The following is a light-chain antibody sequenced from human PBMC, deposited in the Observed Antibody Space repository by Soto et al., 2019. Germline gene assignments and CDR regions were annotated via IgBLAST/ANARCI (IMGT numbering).Light chain of an antibody. CDR2: DAS. CDR3: QQRSNWRT. J-gene: IGKJ1*01. Sequence: EIVLTQSPATLSLSPGERATLSCRASQSVSSYLAWYQQKPGQAPRLLIYDASNRATGIPARFSGSESGTDFTLTISSLEPEDFAVYYCQQRSNWRTFGQGTQVDIK. V-gene: IGKV3-11*01. CDR1: QSVSSY.